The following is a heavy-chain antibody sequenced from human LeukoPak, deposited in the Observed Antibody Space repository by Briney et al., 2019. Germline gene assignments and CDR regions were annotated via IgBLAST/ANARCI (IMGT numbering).Heavy chain of an antibody. CDR1: GYTFTSYD. CDR3: ARGSLLYCSSTSCYAGGFDY. Sequence: ASVKASCKASGYTFTSYDINWVRQATGQGLEWMGWMNPNSGDTGYAQKFQGRVTMTRNTSISTAYMELSSLRSEDTAVYYCARGSLLYCSSTSCYAGGFDYWGQGTLVTVSS. J-gene: IGHJ4*02. CDR2: MNPNSGDT. V-gene: IGHV1-8*01. D-gene: IGHD2-2*01.